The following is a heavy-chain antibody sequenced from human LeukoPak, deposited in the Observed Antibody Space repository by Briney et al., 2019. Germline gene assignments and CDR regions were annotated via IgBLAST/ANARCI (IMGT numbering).Heavy chain of an antibody. CDR2: IIPIFGTA. V-gene: IGHV1-69*13. J-gene: IGHJ6*02. CDR1: GYTFTGYA. D-gene: IGHD6-6*01. CDR3: AGGQLPRGYYYGMDV. Sequence: SVKVSCKASGYTFTGYAMHWVRQAPGQGLEWMGGIIPIFGTANFAQKFQGRVTITADESTSTAYMELSSLRSEDTAVYYCAGGQLPRGYYYGMDVWGQGTTVTVSS.